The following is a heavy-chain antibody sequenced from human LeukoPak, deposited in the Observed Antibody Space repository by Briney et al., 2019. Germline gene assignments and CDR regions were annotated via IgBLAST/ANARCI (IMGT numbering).Heavy chain of an antibody. CDR3: AREGDCSSTSCPVGNWFDP. Sequence: EASVKVSCKASGYTFTGYYMHWLRQAPGQGLEWMGWINPNSGGTNYAQKFQGRVTMTRDTSISTAYMELSRLRSDDTAVYYCAREGDCSSTSCPVGNWFDPWGQGTLVTVSS. CDR2: INPNSGGT. CDR1: GYTFTGYY. J-gene: IGHJ5*02. V-gene: IGHV1-2*02. D-gene: IGHD2-2*01.